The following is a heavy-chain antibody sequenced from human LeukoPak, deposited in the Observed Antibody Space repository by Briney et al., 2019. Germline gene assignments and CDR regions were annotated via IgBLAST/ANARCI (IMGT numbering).Heavy chain of an antibody. CDR3: ARHPLHNADWFDP. Sequence: PSETLSLTCAVYGGSFSGYYWSWIRQPPGKGREWSGEINHSGSTNYNPSLKSRVTISVETSKNQFSLKLSSVTAADTAVYYCARHPLHNADWFDPWGQGTLVTVSS. D-gene: IGHD2-2*01. J-gene: IGHJ5*02. CDR2: INHSGST. CDR1: GGSFSGYY. V-gene: IGHV4-34*01.